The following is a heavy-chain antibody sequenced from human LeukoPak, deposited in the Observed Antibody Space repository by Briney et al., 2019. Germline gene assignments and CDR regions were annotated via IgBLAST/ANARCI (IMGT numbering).Heavy chain of an antibody. J-gene: IGHJ6*03. Sequence: GGSLRLSCAASGFTFSSYSMNWVRQAPGKGLEWVSSISSSSSYTYYADSVKGRFTISRDNAKNSLYLQMNSLRAEDTAVYYCARDRITIFGVVIPGYMDVWGKGTTVTVSS. CDR2: ISSSSSYT. CDR3: ARDRITIFGVVIPGYMDV. CDR1: GFTFSSYS. D-gene: IGHD3-3*01. V-gene: IGHV3-21*01.